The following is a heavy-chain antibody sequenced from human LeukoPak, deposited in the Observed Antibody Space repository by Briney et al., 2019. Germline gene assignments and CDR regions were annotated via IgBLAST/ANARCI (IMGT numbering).Heavy chain of an antibody. CDR2: IYYSGSA. Sequence: SETLSLTCTVSGGSISSSSYYWGWIRQPPGKGLEWIGSIYYSGSAYYNPSLKSRVTISVDTSKNQFSLKLSSVTAADTAVYYCASPRYGTSDFDYWGQGTLVTVSS. CDR1: GGSISSSSYY. D-gene: IGHD4-17*01. V-gene: IGHV4-39*07. J-gene: IGHJ4*02. CDR3: ASPRYGTSDFDY.